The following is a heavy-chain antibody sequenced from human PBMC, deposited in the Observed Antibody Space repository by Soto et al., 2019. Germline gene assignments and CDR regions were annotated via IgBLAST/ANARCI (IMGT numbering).Heavy chain of an antibody. CDR3: AKDSSSWWGHLDD. Sequence: GGSPRLSCAASGFTFSSYAMSWVRQAPGKGLEWVSAISGSGGSTYYGDSVKGRFTISRDKSKNTLYLQMNSLRAEDTAVYYCAKDSSSWWGHLDDWGQGTLVTVSS. J-gene: IGHJ4*02. CDR2: ISGSGGST. D-gene: IGHD6-13*01. CDR1: GFTFSSYA. V-gene: IGHV3-23*01.